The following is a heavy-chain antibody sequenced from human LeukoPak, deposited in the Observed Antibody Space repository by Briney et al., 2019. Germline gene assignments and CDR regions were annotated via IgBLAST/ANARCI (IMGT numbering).Heavy chain of an antibody. V-gene: IGHV3-11*01. D-gene: IGHD6-19*01. J-gene: IGHJ4*02. Sequence: SGGSLRLSCAASGFTFSDYYMSWIRQAPGKGLEWVSYISSSGSTIYYADSVKGRFTISRDNAKNSLYLQMNSLRAEDTAVYYCARSYSSGYRSRVTPDDYWGQGPLVTVPS. CDR3: ARSYSSGYRSRVTPDDY. CDR2: ISSSGSTI. CDR1: GFTFSDYY.